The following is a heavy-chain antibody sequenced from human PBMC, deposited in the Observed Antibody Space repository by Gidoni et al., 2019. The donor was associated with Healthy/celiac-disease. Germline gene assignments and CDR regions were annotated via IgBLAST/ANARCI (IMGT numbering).Heavy chain of an antibody. CDR3: ARDKVVVVPAAIEGSSSSQNDKYNWFDP. J-gene: IGHJ5*02. V-gene: IGHV3-21*01. D-gene: IGHD2-2*02. CDR2: ISSSSSYI. CDR1: GFTFSSYS. Sequence: EVQLVESGGGLVKPGGSLRLSCAASGFTFSSYSMHWVRQAPGKGLEWVSSISSSSSYIYYADSVKGRFTISRDNAKNSLYLQMNSLRAEDTAVYYCARDKVVVVPAAIEGSSSSQNDKYNWFDPWGQGTLVTVSS.